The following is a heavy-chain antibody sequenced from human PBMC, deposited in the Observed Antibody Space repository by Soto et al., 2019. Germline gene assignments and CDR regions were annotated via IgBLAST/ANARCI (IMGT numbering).Heavy chain of an antibody. Sequence: SETLSLTCTVSGVSISNSSYYWGWIRRPPGKGLEWIGTIYYSGITYYNPSLKSRVTISVDTSKNQFSLKLTPVTAADTAVYYCARHGSNWGQGTLVTVSS. J-gene: IGHJ4*02. CDR3: ARHGSN. CDR1: GVSISNSSYY. V-gene: IGHV4-39*01. CDR2: IYYSGIT.